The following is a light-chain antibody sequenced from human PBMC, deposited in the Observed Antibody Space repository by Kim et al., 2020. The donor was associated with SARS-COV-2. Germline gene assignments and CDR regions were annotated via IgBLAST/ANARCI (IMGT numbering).Light chain of an antibody. J-gene: IGKJ2*01. CDR3: QHYIRFPYT. V-gene: IGKV1-5*03. Sequence: SASVGDSVTLTFLASQTIITWLAWYQQKPGKAPKLLLYLASTLESGVPSRFSGSGSGTEFTLTIDSLQPDDFATYYCQHYIRFPYTFGQGTKLEI. CDR2: LAS. CDR1: QTIITW.